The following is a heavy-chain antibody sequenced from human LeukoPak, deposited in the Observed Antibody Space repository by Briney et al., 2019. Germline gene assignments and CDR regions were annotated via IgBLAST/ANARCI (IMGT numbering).Heavy chain of an antibody. D-gene: IGHD2-8*01. CDR3: ARGYCTNGVCSSDYFDY. CDR2: IYNSGST. Sequence: PSETLSLTCTVSGGSISSGGYYWNWIRQPPGKGLEWIGYIYNSGSTYYNPSLKSRSTISVDTSKNQFSLKLSSVTAADTAVYYCARGYCTNGVCSSDYFDYWGQGTLVTVSS. J-gene: IGHJ4*02. CDR1: GGSISSGGYY. V-gene: IGHV4-31*03.